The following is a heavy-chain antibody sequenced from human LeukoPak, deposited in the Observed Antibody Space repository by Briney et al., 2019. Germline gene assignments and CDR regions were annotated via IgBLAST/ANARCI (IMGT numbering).Heavy chain of an antibody. CDR3: ASRAAAGTGYFQH. CDR1: GGSISSYS. Sequence: PSETLSLTCTVSGGSISSYSWSWLRQPPGKGLEWIGYIYYSGSTSYNPSLKSRVAISVDTSKNQFSLKLSSVTAADTAVYYCASRAAAGTGYFQHWGQGTLVTVSS. CDR2: IYYSGST. D-gene: IGHD6-13*01. J-gene: IGHJ1*01. V-gene: IGHV4-59*01.